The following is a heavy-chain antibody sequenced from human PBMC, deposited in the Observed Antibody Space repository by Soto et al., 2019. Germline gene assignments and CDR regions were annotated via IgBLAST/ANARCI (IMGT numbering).Heavy chain of an antibody. CDR1: GGPFINYS. CDR3: AAMYYDFWSATVNRPF. V-gene: IGHV4-34*01. CDR2: VNHSGKT. D-gene: IGHD3-3*01. Sequence: HVQLHQWGAGLLKPSETLSLTCAVYGGPFINYSYSWIRQAPGKGLEWIGEVNHSGKTDHKPSLKGRGTISVDTSKNQFSLKLVSVTAADTAGYYCAAMYYDFWSATVNRPFWVQGTPVTVSS. J-gene: IGHJ4*02.